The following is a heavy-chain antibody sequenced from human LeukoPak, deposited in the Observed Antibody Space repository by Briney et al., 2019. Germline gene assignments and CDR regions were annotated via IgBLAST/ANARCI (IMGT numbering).Heavy chain of an antibody. CDR3: ARVSSRPGAYGDHFDY. CDR1: GGSITSYY. Sequence: LSETLSLTCSVSGGSITSYYWSWIRQSPGKGLEWIGYIYYSGSTNYNPSLKSRVTISVGTSKNQFSLKLSSVTAADTAVYYCARVSSRPGAYGDHFDYWGQGTLVTVSS. J-gene: IGHJ4*02. V-gene: IGHV4-59*01. CDR2: IYYSGST. D-gene: IGHD4-17*01.